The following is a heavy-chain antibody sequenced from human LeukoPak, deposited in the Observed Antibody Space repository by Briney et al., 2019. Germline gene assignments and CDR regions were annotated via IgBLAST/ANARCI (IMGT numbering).Heavy chain of an antibody. Sequence: GGSLRLSCAASGFTFSDYSMNWVRQAPGKGLEWVSVISGSGGTTYYADSVRGRFTISRDSSKNTLYLQMNSLRAEDTAVYYCAKVSGGGLYYDGMDVWGQGTTVTVSS. V-gene: IGHV3-23*01. CDR1: GFTFSDYS. J-gene: IGHJ6*02. D-gene: IGHD1-14*01. CDR3: AKVSGGGLYYDGMDV. CDR2: ISGSGGTT.